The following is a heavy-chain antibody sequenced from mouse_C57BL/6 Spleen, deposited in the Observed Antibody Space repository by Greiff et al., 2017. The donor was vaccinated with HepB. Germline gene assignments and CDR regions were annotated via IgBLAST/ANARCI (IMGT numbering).Heavy chain of an antibody. CDR2: IYPGDGDT. Sequence: VQLQQSGAELVKPGASVKISCKASGYAFSSYWMNWVKQRPGKGLEWIGQIYPGDGDTNYNGKFKGKATLTADKASSTAYMQLSSLTYEDSAVYFCARGDYYGSTYAMDYWGQGTSVTVSS. CDR3: ARGDYYGSTYAMDY. CDR1: GYAFSSYW. D-gene: IGHD1-1*01. J-gene: IGHJ4*01. V-gene: IGHV1-80*01.